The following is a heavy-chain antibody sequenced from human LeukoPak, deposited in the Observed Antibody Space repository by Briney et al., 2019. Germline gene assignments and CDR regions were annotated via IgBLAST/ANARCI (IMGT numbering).Heavy chain of an antibody. D-gene: IGHD1-26*01. Sequence: RPGGCLRLSCAAYGFAFPYYWIASVRQAPGKGLKWVAHMKEDGTEEYYLDSVRGRFTISKNDAKSSLLLQMNSLTAEDTALYCCVRGGWELDFWGQGTLVTVSS. CDR2: MKEDGTEE. V-gene: IGHV3-7*01. J-gene: IGHJ4*02. CDR1: GFAFPYYW. CDR3: VRGGWELDF.